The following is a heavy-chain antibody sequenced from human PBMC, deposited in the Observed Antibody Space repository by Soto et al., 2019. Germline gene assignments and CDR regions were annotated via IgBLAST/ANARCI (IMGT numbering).Heavy chain of an antibody. J-gene: IGHJ6*02. V-gene: IGHV3-21*05. CDR3: ARGGPFANYYNYGMDV. CDR1: GFTFSSYS. CDR2: ISSRGSSI. Sequence: EVQLVESGGGLVKPGGSLRLSCAASGFTFSSYSMNWVRQAPGKGLEWVSYISSRGSSIYYADSVKGRFTISRDNARDSLYLQMNSLRAEDTAVYYCARGGPFANYYNYGMDVWGQGTTVTVSS.